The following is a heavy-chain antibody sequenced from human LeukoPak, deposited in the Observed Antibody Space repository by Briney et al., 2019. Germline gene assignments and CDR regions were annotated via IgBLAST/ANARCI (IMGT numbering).Heavy chain of an antibody. CDR2: IVVGSGNT. CDR1: GFTFITSA. Sequence: SVKVSCKASGFTFITSAVQWVRQARGQRLEWTGWIVVGSGNTNYAQEFQERVTITRDMSTSTAYMELSSLRSEDTAVYYCAADRAPRSIYSYDVEYAFDIWGQGTMVTVSS. D-gene: IGHD5-18*01. CDR3: AADRAPRSIYSYDVEYAFDI. V-gene: IGHV1-58*01. J-gene: IGHJ3*02.